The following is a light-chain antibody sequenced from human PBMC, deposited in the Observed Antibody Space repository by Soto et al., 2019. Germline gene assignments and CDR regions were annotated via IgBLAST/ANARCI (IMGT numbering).Light chain of an antibody. Sequence: DIQMTQSPSTLSASVGDRVTITCRASQSISSWLAWYQQKPGKAPKLLIYDASSLESGGPSRFSGSGSGTEFTLTISSLQPDDFATYYCQQYNSYSFYTFGQGTKLEIK. V-gene: IGKV1-5*01. CDR3: QQYNSYSFYT. J-gene: IGKJ2*01. CDR2: DAS. CDR1: QSISSW.